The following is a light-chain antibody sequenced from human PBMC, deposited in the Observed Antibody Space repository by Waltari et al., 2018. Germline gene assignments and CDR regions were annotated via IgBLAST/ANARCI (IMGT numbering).Light chain of an antibody. CDR3: QNHERLPAV. CDR2: AAS. J-gene: IGKJ1*01. V-gene: IGKV3-20*01. Sequence: EIVLTQSPGTLSLSPGERATLSCRARQSISRFLAWYQQKPCQAPRLLIYAASNRATGIPDRFSGSGSGTDFSLTISRLEPEDFAVYFCQNHERLPAVFGQGTKVEIK. CDR1: QSISRF.